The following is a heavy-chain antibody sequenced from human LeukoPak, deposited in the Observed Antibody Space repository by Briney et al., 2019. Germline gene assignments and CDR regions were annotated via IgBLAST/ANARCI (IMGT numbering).Heavy chain of an antibody. J-gene: IGHJ4*02. D-gene: IGHD1-26*01. CDR1: GFSFSTSS. CDR2: ITGSGGYT. Sequence: GGSLRLSCAASGFSFSTSSMSWVRQAPGKGLEWVSAITGSGGYTYYADSVKGRFTISRDDSKNTLYLQMDSLRAEDTAVYYCAKENSGKYPDYWGQGTLVTVSS. CDR3: AKENSGKYPDY. V-gene: IGHV3-23*01.